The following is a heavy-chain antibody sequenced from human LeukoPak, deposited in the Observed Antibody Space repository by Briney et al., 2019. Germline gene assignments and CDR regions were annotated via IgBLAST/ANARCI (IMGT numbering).Heavy chain of an antibody. CDR1: GFTLSSYW. CDR2: INSDGSST. D-gene: IGHD3-3*01. Sequence: PGGSLRLSCAASGFTLSSYWMHWVRQAPGKGLVWVSPINSDGSSTSYADSVKGRFTISRDNAKNTLYLQMNSLRAEDTAVYYCARERYDFWSGYFLLWGQGTLVTVSS. CDR3: ARERYDFWSGYFLL. J-gene: IGHJ4*02. V-gene: IGHV3-74*01.